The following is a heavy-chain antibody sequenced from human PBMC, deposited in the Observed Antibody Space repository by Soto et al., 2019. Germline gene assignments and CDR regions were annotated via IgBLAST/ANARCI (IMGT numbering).Heavy chain of an antibody. Sequence: GASVKVSCKASGYTFTNHDINWVRQVPGQGLEWMGGIIPIFGTANYAQKFQGRVTITADESTSTAYMELSSLRSEDTAVYYCARAGWDIVLVPAAINWFDPWGQGTLVTVSS. D-gene: IGHD2-2*02. CDR2: IIPIFGTA. J-gene: IGHJ5*02. V-gene: IGHV1-69*13. CDR1: GYTFTNHD. CDR3: ARAGWDIVLVPAAINWFDP.